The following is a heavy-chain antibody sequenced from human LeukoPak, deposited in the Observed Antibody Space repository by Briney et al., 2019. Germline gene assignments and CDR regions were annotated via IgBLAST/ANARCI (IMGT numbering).Heavy chain of an antibody. CDR3: ARGWLVRISGSSTGRY. D-gene: IGHD1-26*01. V-gene: IGHV1-2*02. Sequence: ASVKVSCKASGYTFTGYYMHWVRQAPGQGLEWMGWINPNSGGTNYAQKFQDRVTMTRDTSISTAYMELSRLRSDDTAVYYCARGWLVRISGSSTGRYWGQGTLVTVSS. CDR2: INPNSGGT. CDR1: GYTFTGYY. J-gene: IGHJ4*02.